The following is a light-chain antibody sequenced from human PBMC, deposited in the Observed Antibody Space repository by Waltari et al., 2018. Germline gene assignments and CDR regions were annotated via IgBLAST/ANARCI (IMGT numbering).Light chain of an antibody. Sequence: QSALTQPASVSGSPGQSITISCTGTSVDIGAYSYVTWYHQRPGKVPKLIIYDLTERPSGVSNRFPGSKSASTASLTVSELQAEDEGRFYCSAYTSRGTLKFGGGTRVTVL. CDR2: DLT. J-gene: IGLJ2*01. V-gene: IGLV2-14*03. CDR1: SVDIGAYSY. CDR3: SAYTSRGTLK.